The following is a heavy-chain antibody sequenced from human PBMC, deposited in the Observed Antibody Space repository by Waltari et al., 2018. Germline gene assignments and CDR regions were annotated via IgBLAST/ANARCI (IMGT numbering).Heavy chain of an antibody. J-gene: IGHJ6*02. CDR1: GGPLSGYY. D-gene: IGHD2-8*02. Sequence: QVHLQQWGAGALQPLDTLSLTCAAFGGPLSGYYWGWIRPPPGKGLEWIGEINHAPNRNYNPTLKSRVTMSVDTSKNQFSLKLSSVTAADTGIYYCARLEDCTGPGGNCYSGDVFALDVWGQGTMVTVSS. V-gene: IGHV4-34*01. CDR3: ARLEDCTGPGGNCYSGDVFALDV. CDR2: INHAPNR.